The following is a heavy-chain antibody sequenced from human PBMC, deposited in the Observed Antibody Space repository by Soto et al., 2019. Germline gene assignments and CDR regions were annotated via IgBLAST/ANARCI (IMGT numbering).Heavy chain of an antibody. J-gene: IGHJ6*02. CDR3: ARYYDFWIGYSLEYYYGMDV. V-gene: IGHV1-18*04. CDR1: GYTFTSYG. CDR2: ISAYNGNT. D-gene: IGHD3-3*01. Sequence: GASVKVSCKASGYTFTSYGISWVRQAPGQGLEWMGWISAYNGNTNYAQKLQGRVTMTTDTSTSTAYMELRSLRSDDTAVYYCARYYDFWIGYSLEYYYGMDVWGQGTTVTVSS.